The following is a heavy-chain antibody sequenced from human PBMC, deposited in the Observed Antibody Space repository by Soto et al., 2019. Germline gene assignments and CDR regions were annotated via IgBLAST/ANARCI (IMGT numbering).Heavy chain of an antibody. Sequence: EVQLLESGGGLVQPGGSVRLSCGTSGFSFVNYGMGWVRQAPGKGLEWVSGISSSGGRTYFADSVRGRFTISRDNSKNTMYLQMDSLRVEDTAVYYCAKVAKPRVVIEYFAYWGQGSLVTVSS. D-gene: IGHD3-3*01. CDR2: ISSSGGRT. CDR3: AKVAKPRVVIEYFAY. J-gene: IGHJ4*02. V-gene: IGHV3-23*01. CDR1: GFSFVNYG.